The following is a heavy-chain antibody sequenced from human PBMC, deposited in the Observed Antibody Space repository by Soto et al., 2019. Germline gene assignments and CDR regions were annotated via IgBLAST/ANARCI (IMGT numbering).Heavy chain of an antibody. D-gene: IGHD2-2*01. CDR2: ISSSSSYT. CDR1: GFTFSDYY. J-gene: IGHJ6*02. CDR3: APAANNYYYYGMDV. Sequence: QVQLVESGGGLVKPGGSLRLSCAASGFTFSDYYMSWIRQAPGKGLEWVSYISSSSSYTNYADSVKGRFTISRDNAKNSLYLQMNSLRAEDTAVYYCAPAANNYYYYGMDVWGQGTTVTVSS. V-gene: IGHV3-11*05.